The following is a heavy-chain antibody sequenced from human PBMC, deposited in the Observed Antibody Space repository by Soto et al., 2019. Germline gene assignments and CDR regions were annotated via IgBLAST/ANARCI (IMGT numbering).Heavy chain of an antibody. Sequence: PGGSLRLSCAASGFTFGGYGMHWVRQAPGKGLEWAAAISYDGRNTYYADSVQGRFAISRDNAKNSLYLQMNSLRAEDTAVYYCARGLYYYDSSGYYSPWGQGTLVTVSS. V-gene: IGHV3-33*01. D-gene: IGHD3-22*01. J-gene: IGHJ5*02. CDR1: GFTFGGYG. CDR2: ISYDGRNT. CDR3: ARGLYYYDSSGYYSP.